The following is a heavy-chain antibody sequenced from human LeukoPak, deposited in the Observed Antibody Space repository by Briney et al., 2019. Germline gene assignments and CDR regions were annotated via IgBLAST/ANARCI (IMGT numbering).Heavy chain of an antibody. Sequence: GGSLRLSCAASGFTFSSYGMSWVRQAPGKGLEWVSAISGSGGSTYYADSVKGRFTISRDNSKNTLYLQMNSLRAEDTAVYYCARDQVWGSYRSPFDYWGQGTLVTVSS. J-gene: IGHJ4*02. CDR3: ARDQVWGSYRSPFDY. CDR1: GFTFSSYG. CDR2: ISGSGGST. V-gene: IGHV3-23*01. D-gene: IGHD3-16*02.